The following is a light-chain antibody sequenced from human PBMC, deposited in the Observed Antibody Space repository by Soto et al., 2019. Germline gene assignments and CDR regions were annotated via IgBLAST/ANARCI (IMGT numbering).Light chain of an antibody. V-gene: IGKV3-20*01. CDR3: QQYGSSPPVT. J-gene: IGKJ5*01. CDR2: GAS. CDR1: QSLSSSY. Sequence: EIVLTQSPGTLSLSPGERATLSCRASQSLSSSYLAWYQQKPGQAPRLLIYGASSRATGIPDRFSGSGSGTDFILTNSRLEPEAFAVYYCQQYGSSPPVTFGQGTRLEIK.